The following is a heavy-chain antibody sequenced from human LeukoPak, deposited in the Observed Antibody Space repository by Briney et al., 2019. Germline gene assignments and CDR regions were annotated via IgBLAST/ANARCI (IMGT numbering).Heavy chain of an antibody. V-gene: IGHV3-53*01. CDR2: IYSGGST. J-gene: IGHJ6*03. Sequence: GGPLRLPVAAPGFTFISYSMNWVRKAPGKGLEWVSLIYSGGSTYYADSVKGRFTISRDNAKNTLYLQMNSLRAEDTAVYYCARGAAVAGIDYMDVWGKGTTVTISS. CDR1: GFTFISYS. CDR3: ARGAAVAGIDYMDV. D-gene: IGHD6-19*01.